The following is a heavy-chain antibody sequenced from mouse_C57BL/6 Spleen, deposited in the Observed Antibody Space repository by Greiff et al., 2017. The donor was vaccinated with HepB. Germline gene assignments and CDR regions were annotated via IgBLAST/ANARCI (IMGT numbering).Heavy chain of an antibody. CDR1: GYTFTDYE. CDR2: IDPETGGT. CDR3: TKFLTGRGDYFDY. J-gene: IGHJ2*01. D-gene: IGHD4-1*01. V-gene: IGHV1-15*01. Sequence: QVQLQQSGAELVRPGASVTLSCKASGYTFTDYEMHWVKQTPVHGLEWIGAIDPETGGTAYNQKFKGKAILTADKSSSTAYMELRSLTSEDSAVYYCTKFLTGRGDYFDYWGQGTTLTVSS.